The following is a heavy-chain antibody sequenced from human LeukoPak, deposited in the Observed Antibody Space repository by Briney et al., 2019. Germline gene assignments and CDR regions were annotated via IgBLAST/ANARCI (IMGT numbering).Heavy chain of an antibody. D-gene: IGHD1-26*01. Sequence: GASVKVSCKASGYAFSSYAMSWVRQAPGKGLEWVSAISGSGGSTYYADSVKGRFTISRDNSKNTLYLQMNSLRAEDTAVYYCATDQGRGKWELHPSNYWGQGTLVTVSS. CDR1: GYAFSSYA. CDR3: ATDQGRGKWELHPSNY. CDR2: ISGSGGST. J-gene: IGHJ4*02. V-gene: IGHV3-23*01.